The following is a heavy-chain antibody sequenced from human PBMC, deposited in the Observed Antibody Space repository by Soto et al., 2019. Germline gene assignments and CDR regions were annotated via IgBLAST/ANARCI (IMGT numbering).Heavy chain of an antibody. CDR1: GFRFSSYG. V-gene: IGHV3-33*01. CDR2: IWYDGSNK. D-gene: IGHD3-22*01. CDR3: ATEGKDDSVKGGFDN. Sequence: QVQLVESGGGVVQPGRSLRLSCAASGFRFSSYGMTWVRQSPGKGLEWVAVIWYDGSNKFYGNSVKGRFTISRDNSRNTLYLQINSLRDEDTAVYYCATEGKDDSVKGGFDNWGQGTLVTVSS. J-gene: IGHJ4*02.